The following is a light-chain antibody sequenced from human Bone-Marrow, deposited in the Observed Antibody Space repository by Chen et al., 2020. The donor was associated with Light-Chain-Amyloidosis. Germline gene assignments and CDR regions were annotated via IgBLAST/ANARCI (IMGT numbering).Light chain of an antibody. J-gene: IGLJ3*02. CDR2: DDS. V-gene: IGLV3-21*02. CDR1: KYGSTS. Sequence: SYVLTQPSSVSVAPGQTATIACGGNKYGSTSVHWYQQTPGQAPLMVVYDDSDRPSGIPERLSGCNAGNTASLTISRGEAGDEAAYCCQVWDRSSDRPVFGGGTKLTVL. CDR3: QVWDRSSDRPV.